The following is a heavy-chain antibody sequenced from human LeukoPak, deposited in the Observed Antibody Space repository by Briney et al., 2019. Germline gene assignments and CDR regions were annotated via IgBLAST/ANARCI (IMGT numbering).Heavy chain of an antibody. CDR2: IYYSGST. CDR1: GGSISSYY. CDR3: VAATSYYFDY. J-gene: IGHJ4*02. V-gene: IGHV4-59*01. D-gene: IGHD2-15*01. Sequence: SETLSLTCTVSGGSISSYYWSWIRQPPGKGLEWIGYIYYSGSTNYNPSLKSRVTISVDTSKNQFSLKLSSVTAADTAVYYCVAATSYYFDYRGQGTLVTVSS.